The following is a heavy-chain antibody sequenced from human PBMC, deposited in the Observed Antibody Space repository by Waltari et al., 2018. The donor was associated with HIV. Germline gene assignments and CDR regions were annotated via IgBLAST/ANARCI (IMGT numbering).Heavy chain of an antibody. D-gene: IGHD4-17*01. CDR2: SSAYNGNT. J-gene: IGHJ6*02. CDR1: GYTFTSYG. Sequence: QVQLVQSGAEVKKPGASVKVSCKASGYTFTSYGISWVRQAPGQGLEWMGWSSAYNGNTNYAQKLQGRVTMTTDTSTSTAYMELRSLRADDTAVYYCARERDYGDYPHYYYYYGMDVWGQGTTVTVSS. CDR3: ARERDYGDYPHYYYYYGMDV. V-gene: IGHV1-18*01.